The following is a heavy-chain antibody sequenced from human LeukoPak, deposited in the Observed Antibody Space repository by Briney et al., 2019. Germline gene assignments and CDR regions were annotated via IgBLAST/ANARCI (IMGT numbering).Heavy chain of an antibody. J-gene: IGHJ6*03. CDR2: IYRSGST. D-gene: IGHD4-17*01. V-gene: IGHV4-4*02. CDR3: AMTTGYYYYYYYMDV. Sequence: SGTLSLTCAVSRGSISSNTWWSWVRQPPGKGLEWIGEIYRSGSTHYNPSLKSRVTISVDTSKNQFSLKLSSVTAADTAVYYCAMTTGYYYYYYYMDVWGKGTTVTVSS. CDR1: RGSISSNTW.